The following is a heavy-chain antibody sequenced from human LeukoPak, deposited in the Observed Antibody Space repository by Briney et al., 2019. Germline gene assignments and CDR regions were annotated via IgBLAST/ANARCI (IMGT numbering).Heavy chain of an antibody. V-gene: IGHV1-2*02. CDR3: ARGSITIFGVVIQFDY. CDR2: INPNSGGT. D-gene: IGHD3-3*01. Sequence: ASVKVSCKASGYTFTGYYMHWVRQAPGQGLEWMGWINPNSGGTNYAQKFQGRVTMTRDTSISTAYMELSRLRSDDTAVYYCARGSITIFGVVIQFDYWGQGTLVTVSS. J-gene: IGHJ4*02. CDR1: GYTFTGYY.